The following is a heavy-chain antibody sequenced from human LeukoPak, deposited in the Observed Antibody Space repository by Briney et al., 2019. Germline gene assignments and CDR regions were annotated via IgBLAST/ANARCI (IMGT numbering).Heavy chain of an antibody. CDR2: IYYSGST. Sequence: SETLSLTCTVSGGSISSYYWGWIRQPPGKGLEWIGSIYYSGSTYYNPSLKSRVTISVDTSKNQFSLKLSSVTAADTAVYYCARVPRSITMVRGAIDYWGQGTLVTVSS. D-gene: IGHD3-10*01. CDR1: GGSISSYY. J-gene: IGHJ4*02. V-gene: IGHV4-39*07. CDR3: ARVPRSITMVRGAIDY.